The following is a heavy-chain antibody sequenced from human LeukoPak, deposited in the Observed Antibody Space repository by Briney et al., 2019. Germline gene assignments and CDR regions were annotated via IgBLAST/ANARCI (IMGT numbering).Heavy chain of an antibody. V-gene: IGHV3-23*01. CDR3: AKVFSIFGGSYHGGYFDY. CDR2: ISGSGGST. J-gene: IGHJ4*02. CDR1: GFTFSSYA. Sequence: GGSLRLSCAASGFTFSSYAMSWVRQAPGKGLEWVSAISGSGGSTYYADSVKGRFTISRDNSKNTLYLQMNSLRAEDTAVYYCAKVFSIFGGSYHGGYFDYWGQGTLVTVSS. D-gene: IGHD1-26*01.